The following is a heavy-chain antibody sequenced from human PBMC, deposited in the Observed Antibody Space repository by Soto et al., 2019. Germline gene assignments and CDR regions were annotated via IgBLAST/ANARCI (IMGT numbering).Heavy chain of an antibody. J-gene: IGHJ3*02. D-gene: IGHD6-6*01. CDR1: GFAFSSHP. Sequence: GGSLRLSCAASGFAFSSHPMSWVRQAPERGLEWVSGISDSGGLTYNADSVKGRFTISRDNSRNTLYLQMNSLRAEDTALYYCARRAFGSSRSFDIWGQGTMVTVSS. V-gene: IGHV3-23*01. CDR3: ARRAFGSSRSFDI. CDR2: ISDSGGLT.